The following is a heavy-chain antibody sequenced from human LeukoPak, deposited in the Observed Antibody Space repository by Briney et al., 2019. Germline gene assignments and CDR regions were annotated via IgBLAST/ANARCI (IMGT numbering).Heavy chain of an antibody. J-gene: IGHJ5*02. D-gene: IGHD6-19*01. CDR1: GYTFTSYG. Sequence: GASVKVSCKASGYTFTSYGISWVRQAPGQGLEWMGWISGYNGDTNYAQNLQGRVTMTTDTSTSTAYMELRSLRFDDTAVYYCARDWRGGWDPFDPWGQGTLVTVSS. V-gene: IGHV1-18*01. CDR2: ISGYNGDT. CDR3: ARDWRGGWDPFDP.